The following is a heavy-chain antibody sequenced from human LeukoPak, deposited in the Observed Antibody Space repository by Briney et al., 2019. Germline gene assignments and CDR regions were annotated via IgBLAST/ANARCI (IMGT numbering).Heavy chain of an antibody. Sequence: GGSLRLSCAASGFTFSSYSMNWVRQAPGKGLEWVSSISSSSSYIYYADSVKGRFTISRDNAKNSLYLQMNSLRAEDTAVYYCATLPYYYDSSAHDYRGQGTLVTVSS. J-gene: IGHJ4*02. CDR3: ATLPYYYDSSAHDY. CDR1: GFTFSSYS. D-gene: IGHD3-22*01. V-gene: IGHV3-21*01. CDR2: ISSSSSYI.